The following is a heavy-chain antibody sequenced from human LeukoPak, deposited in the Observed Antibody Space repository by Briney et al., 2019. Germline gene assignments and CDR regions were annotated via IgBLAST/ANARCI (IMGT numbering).Heavy chain of an antibody. D-gene: IGHD3-10*01. V-gene: IGHV1-18*04. Sequence: ASVEVSCKASGYTFTSYGISWVRQAPGQGLEWMGWISAYNGNTNYAQKLQGRVTMTTDTSTSTAYMELRSLRSDDTAVYYCARVLGITMVRGVIGHGLIDYWGQGTLVTVSS. J-gene: IGHJ4*02. CDR3: ARVLGITMVRGVIGHGLIDY. CDR2: ISAYNGNT. CDR1: GYTFTSYG.